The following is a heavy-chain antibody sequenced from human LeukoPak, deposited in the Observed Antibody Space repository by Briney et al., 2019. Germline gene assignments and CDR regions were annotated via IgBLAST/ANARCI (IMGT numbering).Heavy chain of an antibody. J-gene: IGHJ4*02. CDR1: GYTFTGYY. V-gene: IGHV1-2*02. D-gene: IGHD3-22*01. Sequence: GASVKVSCMASGYTFTGYYMHWVRQAPGQGLEWMGWINPNSGGTNYAQKFQGRVTMTRDTSISTAYMELSRLRSDDTAVYYCARDSYYDSSGWFLGYWGQGTLVTVSS. CDR2: INPNSGGT. CDR3: ARDSYYDSSGWFLGY.